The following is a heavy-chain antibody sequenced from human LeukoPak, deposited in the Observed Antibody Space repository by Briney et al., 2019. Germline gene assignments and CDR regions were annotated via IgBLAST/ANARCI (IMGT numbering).Heavy chain of an antibody. J-gene: IGHJ3*02. CDR3: ARKVGASAFDI. V-gene: IGHV3-48*03. Sequence: GGSLRLSCAASGFTFSSYEMNWVRQAPGKGLEWVSYISSSGSTIYYADSVKGRFTISRDNAKDSLYLQMNSLRAEDTAVYYCARKVGASAFDIWGQGTMVTVSS. D-gene: IGHD1-26*01. CDR2: ISSSGSTI. CDR1: GFTFSSYE.